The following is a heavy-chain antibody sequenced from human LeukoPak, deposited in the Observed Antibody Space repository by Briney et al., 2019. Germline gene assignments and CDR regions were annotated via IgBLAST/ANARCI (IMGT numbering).Heavy chain of an antibody. CDR1: GFTLSSYW. CDR2: IKQDGSEK. D-gene: IGHD4-17*01. Sequence: GGSLRLSCAASGFTLSSYWMSWVRQAPGKGLEWVANIKQDGSEKYYVDSVKGRFTISRDNAKNSLYLQMNSLRAEDTAVYYCASSPDYGDPYNWFDPWAKGTRVTVSS. J-gene: IGHJ5*02. V-gene: IGHV3-7*01. CDR3: ASSPDYGDPYNWFDP.